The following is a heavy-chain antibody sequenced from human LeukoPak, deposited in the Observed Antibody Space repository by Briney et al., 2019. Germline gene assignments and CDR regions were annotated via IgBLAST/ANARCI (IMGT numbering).Heavy chain of an antibody. CDR2: IYTSGST. V-gene: IGHV4-4*07. J-gene: IGHJ4*02. Sequence: SETLSLTCTVSGGSISSYYWSWIRQPAGKGLEWIGRIYTSGSTNYNPSLKSRVTISVDTSKNQFSLKLSPVTAADTAVYYCARVGVDYSGNIIKYFFDYWGQGTLVTVSS. CDR1: GGSISSYY. D-gene: IGHD4-23*01. CDR3: ARVGVDYSGNIIKYFFDY.